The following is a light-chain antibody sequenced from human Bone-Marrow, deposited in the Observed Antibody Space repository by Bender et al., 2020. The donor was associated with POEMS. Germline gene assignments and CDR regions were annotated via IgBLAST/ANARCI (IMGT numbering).Light chain of an antibody. V-gene: IGLV2-14*01. CDR1: SSDIGDYNY. CDR3: CSYTGSNTVV. J-gene: IGLJ3*02. Sequence: QSALTQPASVSGSPGQSITISCTGTSSDIGDYNYVSWYQQYPGKAPKLMIFEVRNRPSGASNRFSGSKSGNTASLTISGLQAEDEADYYCCSYTGSNTVVFGGGTKLTVL. CDR2: EVR.